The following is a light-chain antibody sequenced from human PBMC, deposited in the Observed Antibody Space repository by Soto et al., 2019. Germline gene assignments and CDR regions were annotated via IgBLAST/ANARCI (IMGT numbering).Light chain of an antibody. CDR1: SSNIGSNT. CDR3: AAWDDSLNGFRV. J-gene: IGLJ3*02. Sequence: QSVLTQPPSASGTPGQRVTISCSGSSSNIGSNTVNWYQQLPGTAPKLLIYSNNQRPSGVPDRFSGAKSGTSASLAISGLQSEDEADEYCAAWDDSLNGFRVFGGGTKLTVL. CDR2: SNN. V-gene: IGLV1-44*01.